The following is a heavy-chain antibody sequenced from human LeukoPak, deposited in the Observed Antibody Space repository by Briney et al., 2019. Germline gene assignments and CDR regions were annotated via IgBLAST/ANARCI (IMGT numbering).Heavy chain of an antibody. CDR3: ARHGGYSSSPKK. CDR2: IYYSGST. CDR1: GGSISSGGYY. Sequence: SETLSLTCTVSGGSISSGGYYWSWIRQPPGKGLDWIGYIYYSGSTNYNPSLKSRVTISVDTSKNQFSLKLSSVTAADTAVYYCARHGGYSSSPKKWGQGTLVTVSS. V-gene: IGHV4-61*08. J-gene: IGHJ4*02. D-gene: IGHD6-6*01.